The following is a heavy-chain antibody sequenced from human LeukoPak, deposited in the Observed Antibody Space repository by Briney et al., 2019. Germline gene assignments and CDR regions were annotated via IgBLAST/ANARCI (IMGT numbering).Heavy chain of an antibody. J-gene: IGHJ4*02. D-gene: IGHD6-6*01. Sequence: PGRSLRLSCAASGFTFSSYGMHWVRQAPGKGLEWVAVIWYDGSNKYYADSVKGRFTISRDNSKNTLYPQMNSLRAEDTAVYYCARAKYSSSSYYFDYWGQGTLVTVSS. V-gene: IGHV3-33*01. CDR1: GFTFSSYG. CDR2: IWYDGSNK. CDR3: ARAKYSSSSYYFDY.